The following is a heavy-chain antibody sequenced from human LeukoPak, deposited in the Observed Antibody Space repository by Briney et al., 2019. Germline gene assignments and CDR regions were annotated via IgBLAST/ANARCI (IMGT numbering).Heavy chain of an antibody. D-gene: IGHD3-16*01. CDR3: ARRGDH. V-gene: IGHV4-39*01. CDR1: GGSISSGSYY. J-gene: IGHJ4*02. Sequence: SETLSLTCTVSGGSISSGSYYWGWIRQPPGKGLEWIGSIYYSGITHYKPSLKSRVTISADTSKNQFSLKLSSVTAADTAVYYCARRGDHWGQGTLVTVSS. CDR2: IYYSGIT.